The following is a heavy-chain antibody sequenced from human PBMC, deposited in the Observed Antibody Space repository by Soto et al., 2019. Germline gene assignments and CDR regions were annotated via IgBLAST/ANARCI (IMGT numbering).Heavy chain of an antibody. Sequence: VQLVESGGIEVQTGGCLRLSCAAAGFDFEDYAMHWVRQVPGKGLEWVSLTNSDGTDSYYMDSVKGRFTISRDNAKSYLYLQMDRLRPEDTALYFCAKALYYYDSSPLDHWGQGTLVTVSS. CDR2: TNSDGTDS. J-gene: IGHJ4*02. V-gene: IGHV3-43D*04. D-gene: IGHD3-22*01. CDR1: GFDFEDYA. CDR3: AKALYYYDSSPLDH.